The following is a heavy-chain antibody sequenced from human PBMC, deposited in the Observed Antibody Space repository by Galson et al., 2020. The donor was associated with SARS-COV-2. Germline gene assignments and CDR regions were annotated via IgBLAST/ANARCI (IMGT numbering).Heavy chain of an antibody. CDR2: IYSGGST. V-gene: IGHV3-53*01. Sequence: GESLKISCEASGFTVSNSHMSWARQAPGKGLEWVSIIYSGGSTFYADSVKGRFTISRDKSNNTLYLHINSLRAEDTAIYYCAGVREIRYFDLWGRGTLVNVSS. D-gene: IGHD3-10*01. J-gene: IGHJ2*01. CDR3: AGVREIRYFDL. CDR1: GFTVSNSH.